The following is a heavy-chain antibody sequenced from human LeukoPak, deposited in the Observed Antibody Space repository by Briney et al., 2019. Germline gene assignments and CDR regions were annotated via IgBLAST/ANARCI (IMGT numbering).Heavy chain of an antibody. Sequence: SETLSLTCTVSGGSISSYYWSWIRQPPGKGLEWIGYIYYSGSTNYNPSLKSRVTISVDTSKNQFSLKLSSVTAADTAVYYCARESGSGWRRKFDYWGQGTLVTVSS. CDR1: GGSISSYY. D-gene: IGHD6-19*01. CDR2: IYYSGST. J-gene: IGHJ4*02. V-gene: IGHV4-59*01. CDR3: ARESGSGWRRKFDY.